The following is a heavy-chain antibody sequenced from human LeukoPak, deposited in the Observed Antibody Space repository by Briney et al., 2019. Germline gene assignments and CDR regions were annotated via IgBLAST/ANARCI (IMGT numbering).Heavy chain of an antibody. J-gene: IGHJ4*02. D-gene: IGHD3-22*01. CDR2: ISAYNGNT. CDR3: ARDPPYDSSGYYFIS. Sequence: ASVKVFCKASGYTFTSYGISWVRQAPGRGLEGMGWISAYNGNTNYAQKLQGRVTMTIDTSTSTAYMELRSLRSDDTAVYYCARDPPYDSSGYYFISWGQGTLVTVSS. CDR1: GYTFTSYG. V-gene: IGHV1-18*01.